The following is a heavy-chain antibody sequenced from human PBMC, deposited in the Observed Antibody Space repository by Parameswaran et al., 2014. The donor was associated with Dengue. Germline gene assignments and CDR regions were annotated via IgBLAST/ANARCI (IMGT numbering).Heavy chain of an antibody. D-gene: IGHD3-16*02. CDR3: TRDLGLGYTQSYGMDV. Sequence: WIRQPPGKGLVWVSRINSDGSSTTYADSVKGRFTISRDNAKNTLYLQMNSLRAEDTAVYYCTRDLGLGYTQSYGMDVWGQGTTVTVSS. CDR2: INSDGSST. J-gene: IGHJ6*02. V-gene: IGHV3-74*01.